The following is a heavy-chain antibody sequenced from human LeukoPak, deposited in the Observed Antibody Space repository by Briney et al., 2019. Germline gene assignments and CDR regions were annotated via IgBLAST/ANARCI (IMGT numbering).Heavy chain of an antibody. V-gene: IGHV3-21*01. CDR1: GFSLSTHN. CDR3: TRYSEVSGLYVVEDYFDY. Sequence: PGGSLRLSCAASGFSLSTHNMNWVRQAPGKGLEWVSSISSSSSYIYYADSVKGRFTISRDNAKNSLYLQMNSLRAEDTAVYFCTRYSEVSGLYVVEDYFDYWGQGTLVTVSS. D-gene: IGHD6-19*01. CDR2: ISSSSSYI. J-gene: IGHJ4*02.